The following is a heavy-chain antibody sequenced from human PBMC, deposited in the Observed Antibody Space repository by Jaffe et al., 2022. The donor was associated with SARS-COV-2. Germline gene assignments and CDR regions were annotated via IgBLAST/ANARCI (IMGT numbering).Heavy chain of an antibody. D-gene: IGHD5-18*01. V-gene: IGHV5-51*01. J-gene: IGHJ3*02. CDR2: IYPGDSDT. Sequence: EVQLVQSGAEVKKPGESLKISCKGSGYSFTSYWIGWVRQMPGKGLEWMGIIYPGDSDTRYSPSFQGQVTISADKSISTAYLQWSSLKASDTAMYYCARLSWIQLWFTAFDIWGQGTMVTVSS. CDR1: GYSFTSYW. CDR3: ARLSWIQLWFTAFDI.